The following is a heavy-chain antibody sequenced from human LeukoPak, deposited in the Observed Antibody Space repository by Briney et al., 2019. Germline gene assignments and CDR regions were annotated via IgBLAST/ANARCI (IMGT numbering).Heavy chain of an antibody. D-gene: IGHD4/OR15-4a*01. CDR3: ARETIEAFDV. V-gene: IGHV1-46*01. J-gene: IGHJ3*01. Sequence: ASVKVSCKASGYTFTNYYMHWVRQAPGQGLEWMGIINPSGDSTNYAQKFQGRVTMTTDTSTSTAHLEMRSLRPDDTAVYYCARETIEAFDVWGQGTMVTVSS. CDR2: INPSGDST. CDR1: GYTFTNYY.